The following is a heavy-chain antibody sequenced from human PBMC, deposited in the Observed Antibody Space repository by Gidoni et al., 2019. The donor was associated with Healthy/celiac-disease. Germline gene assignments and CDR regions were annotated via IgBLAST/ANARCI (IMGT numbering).Heavy chain of an antibody. Sequence: QLQLQESGPGLVKPSETLSLTCTVSGGSISSSSYYWGWIRQPPGTGLEWIGSIFYSGSTYYNPSRKSRVTISVDTSKNQFSLKLSSVTAADTAVYYCARPLNDFWSGSIYYYYYMDVWGKGTTVTVSS. D-gene: IGHD3-3*01. CDR1: GGSISSSSYY. V-gene: IGHV4-39*01. J-gene: IGHJ6*03. CDR3: ARPLNDFWSGSIYYYYYMDV. CDR2: IFYSGST.